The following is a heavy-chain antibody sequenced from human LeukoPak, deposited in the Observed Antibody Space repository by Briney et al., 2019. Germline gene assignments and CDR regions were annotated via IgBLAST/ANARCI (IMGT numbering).Heavy chain of an antibody. CDR3: ARFGSLPGVDWFDP. J-gene: IGHJ5*02. CDR1: GFTFSSYW. V-gene: IGHV3-7*01. D-gene: IGHD3-10*01. CDR2: IKQDGSEK. Sequence: GGSLRLSCAASGFTFSSYWMSWVRQAPGKGLEWVANIKQDGSEKYYVDSVKGRFTISRDNAKNSLYLQMNSLRAQDAAVYYCARFGSLPGVDWFDPWGQGTLVTVSS.